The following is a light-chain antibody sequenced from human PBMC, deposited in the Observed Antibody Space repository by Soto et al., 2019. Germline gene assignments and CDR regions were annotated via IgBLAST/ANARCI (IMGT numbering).Light chain of an antibody. CDR2: GAS. V-gene: IGKV3-15*01. CDR3: QQYDNWPPVYT. Sequence: EIVMTQSPATLSLSPGERATLSCRASQSVSSNLAWYQQKGGQAPRLLIYGASTRATGIPARFSGSGSGTEFTLTINSLQSEDFAVYYCQQYDNWPPVYTFGQGTKLEIK. CDR1: QSVSSN. J-gene: IGKJ2*01.